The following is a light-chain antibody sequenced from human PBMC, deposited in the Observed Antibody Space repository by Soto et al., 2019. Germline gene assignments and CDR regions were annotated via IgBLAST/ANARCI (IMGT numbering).Light chain of an antibody. CDR2: GAS. Sequence: EKVMTQSPATLSVSPGERATLSCRASQSVHSNLAWYQQNPGQAPRLLIYGASSRATDIPGRFSGGGSGTDFTLTISSLEPEDFAGYYCQQRSNLPTTFGQGTRLEI. CDR3: QQRSNLPTT. CDR1: QSVHSN. J-gene: IGKJ5*01. V-gene: IGKV3-15*01.